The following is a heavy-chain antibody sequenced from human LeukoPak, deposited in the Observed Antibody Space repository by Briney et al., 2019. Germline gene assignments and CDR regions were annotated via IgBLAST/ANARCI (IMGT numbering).Heavy chain of an antibody. CDR1: GFTFSSYS. CDR3: ARDQIVAGGTFDY. D-gene: IGHD5-12*01. Sequence: GGSLRLSCAASGFTFSSYSMNWVRQAPGKGLEWVSYISSSGSTIYYADSVKGRFTISRDNAKNSLYLQMNSLRAEDTAVYYCARDQIVAGGTFDYWGRGTLVTVSS. V-gene: IGHV3-48*04. J-gene: IGHJ4*02. CDR2: ISSSGSTI.